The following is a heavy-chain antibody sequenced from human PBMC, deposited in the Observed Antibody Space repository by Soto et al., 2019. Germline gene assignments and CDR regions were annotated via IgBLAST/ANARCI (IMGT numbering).Heavy chain of an antibody. CDR3: AREGYYDSSFDY. V-gene: IGHV1-2*04. CDR2: INPNSGGT. Sequence: ASVKVSCKASGYTFTGYYMHWVRQAPGQGLEWMGWINPNSGGTNYAQKFQGWVTMTRDTSISTTYMELSRLRSDGTAVYYCAREGYYDSSFDYWGQGTLVTVSS. CDR1: GYTFTGYY. D-gene: IGHD3-22*01. J-gene: IGHJ4*02.